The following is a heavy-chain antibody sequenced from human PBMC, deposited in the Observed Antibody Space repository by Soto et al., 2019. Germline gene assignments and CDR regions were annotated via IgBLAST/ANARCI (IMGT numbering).Heavy chain of an antibody. CDR2: ISAYNGNT. CDR3: ARGYYYDSSGYYQNDFDI. Sequence: GASVKVSCKASGYTFTSYGISWVRQAPGQGLEWMGWISAYNGNTNYAQKLQGRVTMTTDTSTSTAYMELRSLRSDDTAVYYCARGYYYDSSGYYQNDFDIWGQGTMGTVS. CDR1: GYTFTSYG. J-gene: IGHJ3*02. V-gene: IGHV1-18*04. D-gene: IGHD3-22*01.